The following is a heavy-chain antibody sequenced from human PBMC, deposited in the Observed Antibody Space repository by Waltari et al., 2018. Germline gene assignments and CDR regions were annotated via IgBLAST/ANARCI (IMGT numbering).Heavy chain of an antibody. Sequence: EVQLVESGGDLVQPEESLRLSCAASGFTFSNYWMSWVRQAPGKGLEWVANIKQDGSEKYYVDSVKGRFTIPRDNAKNSLYLQMNSLRAEDTAVYYCARSSASAFDIWGQGTMVTVSS. CDR2: IKQDGSEK. CDR1: GFTFSNYW. D-gene: IGHD3-10*01. V-gene: IGHV3-7*01. CDR3: ARSSASAFDI. J-gene: IGHJ3*02.